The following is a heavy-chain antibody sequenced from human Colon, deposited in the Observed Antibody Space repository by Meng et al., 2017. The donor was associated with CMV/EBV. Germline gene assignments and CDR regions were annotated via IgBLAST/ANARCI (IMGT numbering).Heavy chain of an antibody. J-gene: IGHJ4*02. V-gene: IGHV1-18*01. CDR2: ISPYSGHT. CDR3: VRSLNDASGQFRDY. CDR1: GYIFTTFG. Sequence: ASVKVSCKASGYIFTTFGITWVRQAPGQGPEWMGWISPYSGHTNSAPKFQGRITLTTDTSTSTAYMDLRSLTSDDTAVYCCVRSLNDASGQFRDYWGQGTLVTVSS. D-gene: IGHD3-3*01.